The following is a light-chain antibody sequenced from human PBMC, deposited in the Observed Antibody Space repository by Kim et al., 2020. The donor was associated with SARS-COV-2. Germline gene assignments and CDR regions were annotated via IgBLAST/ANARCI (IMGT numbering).Light chain of an antibody. CDR2: DVS. V-gene: IGLV2-11*01. Sequence: GQSVTISCPGTSSDVGGYNYVAWYQQHPGKAPKLMIYDVSKRPSGVPDRFSGSKSGNTASLTISGLQAEDEADYYCCSYAGSYTRVFGGGTQLTVL. CDR3: CSYAGSYTRV. CDR1: SSDVGGYNY. J-gene: IGLJ3*02.